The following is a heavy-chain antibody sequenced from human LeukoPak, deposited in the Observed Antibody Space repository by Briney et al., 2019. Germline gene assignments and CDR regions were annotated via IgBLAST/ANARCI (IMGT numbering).Heavy chain of an antibody. CDR3: ARGYDYGDYVGDFDY. CDR1: GYTFTLYP. J-gene: IGHJ4*02. CDR2: IATYNGNT. V-gene: IGHV1-18*04. D-gene: IGHD4-17*01. Sequence: GASVTVSFTSSGYTFTLYPISWVRQAPGQGREWMGWIATYNGNTNYARKLQGRVTMTTDTSTRTAYMDLRGLRSDDTAVYYCARGYDYGDYVGDFDYWGQGTLVTASS.